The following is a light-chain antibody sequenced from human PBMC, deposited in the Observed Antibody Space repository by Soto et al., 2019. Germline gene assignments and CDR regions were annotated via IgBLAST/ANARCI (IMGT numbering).Light chain of an antibody. CDR1: QSVSSY. CDR3: QQRSNWPPLT. CDR2: DAS. V-gene: IGKV3-11*01. Sequence: EIVLTQSPATLYLSPGERATLSCRASQSVSSYLAWYQQKPGQAPRLLIYDASNSATGIPARFSGSGSGTDFTLTISSLEPEDFAVYYCQQRSNWPPLTFGQGTKVEIK. J-gene: IGKJ1*01.